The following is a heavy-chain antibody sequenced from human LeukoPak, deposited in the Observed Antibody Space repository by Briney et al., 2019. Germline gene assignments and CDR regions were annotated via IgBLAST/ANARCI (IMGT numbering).Heavy chain of an antibody. D-gene: IGHD4-17*01. Sequence: TGGSLRLSCAASGFTISTYSMNWVRQAPGKGLEWVSSISSSGDYMYYADSMKGRFTISKDNAKNSLYLQMNSLKAEDTAVYYCARGSGYWVTTSIDYWGQGTLVTVSS. J-gene: IGHJ4*02. V-gene: IGHV3-21*06. CDR1: GFTISTYS. CDR2: ISSSGDYM. CDR3: ARGSGYWVTTSIDY.